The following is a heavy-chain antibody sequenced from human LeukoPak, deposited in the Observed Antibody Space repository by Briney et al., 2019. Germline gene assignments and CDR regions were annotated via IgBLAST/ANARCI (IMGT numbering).Heavy chain of an antibody. CDR1: GFTFDDYA. CDR3: AKGLYGSGSYYLDV. J-gene: IGHJ6*03. V-gene: IGHV3-43D*04. D-gene: IGHD3-10*01. CDR2: ISWDGGST. Sequence: GGSLRLSCAASGFTFDDYAMHWVRQAPGKGLEWVSLISWDGGSTYYADSVEGRFTISRDNSKNSLYLQMNSLRAEDTALHYCAKGLYGSGSYYLDVWGKGTTVTVSS.